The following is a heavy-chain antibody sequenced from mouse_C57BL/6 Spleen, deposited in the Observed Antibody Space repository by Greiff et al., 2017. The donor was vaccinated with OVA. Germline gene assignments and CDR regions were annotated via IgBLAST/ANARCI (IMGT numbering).Heavy chain of an antibody. V-gene: IGHV1-82*01. CDR1: GYAFSSSW. CDR2: IYPGDGDT. J-gene: IGHJ1*03. Sequence: VKLQESGPELVKPGASVKISCKASGYAFSSSWMNWVKQRPGKGLEWIGRIYPGDGDTNYNGKFKGKATLTADKSSSTAYMQLSSLTSEDSAVYFCARLGGLRRDGYFDVWGTGTTVTVSS. D-gene: IGHD2-4*01. CDR3: ARLGGLRRDGYFDV.